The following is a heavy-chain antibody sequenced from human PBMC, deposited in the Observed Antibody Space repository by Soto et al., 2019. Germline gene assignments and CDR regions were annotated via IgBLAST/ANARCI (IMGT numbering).Heavy chain of an antibody. J-gene: IGHJ5*02. Sequence: QVQLLQSAAEVRKPGASVKVSCTASGYTFSSHGITWVRQAPGQGLEWMGWISTYNGNTNYAQKVQGRVTMTIDKSTSTAYMELRSRTSDDTAMYYCAACSGPSCHRGRGWFDTGGQGTLVTVSA. CDR3: AACSGPSCHRGRGWFDT. D-gene: IGHD2-2*01. V-gene: IGHV1-18*04. CDR1: GYTFSSHG. CDR2: ISTYNGNT.